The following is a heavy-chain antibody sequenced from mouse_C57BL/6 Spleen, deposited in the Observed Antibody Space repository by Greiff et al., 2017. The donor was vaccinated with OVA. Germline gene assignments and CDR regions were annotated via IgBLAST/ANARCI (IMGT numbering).Heavy chain of an antibody. Sequence: EVQLQQSGPELVKPGASVKMSCTASGYTFTDYNMHWVKQSPGKSLEWIGYINPDNGGTSYTQKFKGKATLTVNTSSITAYMELRSLTSEDSAVYYCARGGDYYAIDYWGQGTSVTVSS. D-gene: IGHD1-1*02. V-gene: IGHV1-22*01. J-gene: IGHJ4*01. CDR1: GYTFTDYN. CDR3: ARGGDYYAIDY. CDR2: INPDNGGT.